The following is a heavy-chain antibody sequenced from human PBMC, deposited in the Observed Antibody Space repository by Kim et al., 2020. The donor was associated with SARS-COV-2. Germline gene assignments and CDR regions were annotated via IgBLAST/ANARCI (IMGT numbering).Heavy chain of an antibody. J-gene: IGHJ4*02. V-gene: IGHV3-30*02. CDR2: LVDAGNVE. Sequence: GGSLRLSCVDSGFSFSIYGMYWARQAPGKGLEWVALLVDAGNVEVYADSVKGRFTISRDSSENALYLQVNTLRAEDTGVYYCAIRTLDAFDLWGQGTLVTVSS. CDR1: GFSFSIYG. D-gene: IGHD1-1*01. CDR3: AIRTLDAFDL.